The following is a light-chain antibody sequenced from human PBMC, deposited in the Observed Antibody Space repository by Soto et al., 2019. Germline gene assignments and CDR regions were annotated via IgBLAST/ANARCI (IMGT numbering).Light chain of an antibody. CDR2: DAS. CDR1: QSVTNSY. CDR3: QQRTKWRT. V-gene: IGKV3D-20*02. Sequence: EIVMTQSPVTLSVSPGERATLSCRASQSVTNSYLAWYQQKPGQAPRLLIYDASNRATGIPARFSGSGSGTDFTLTISSLEPEDFAVYYCQQRTKWRTFGQGTKVDNK. J-gene: IGKJ1*01.